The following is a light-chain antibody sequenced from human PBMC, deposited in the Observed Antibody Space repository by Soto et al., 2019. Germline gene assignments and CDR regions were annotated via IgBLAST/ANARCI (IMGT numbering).Light chain of an antibody. CDR1: QSVYTN. Sequence: EVVLTQSPATLSLSPGERATLSCRASQSVYTNLAWYQQKPGQAPRLLIYGASNRATGIPARFSGSGSGTAFTLTISSLEPGDSALYYCQQLTGWLRTFGGGTKVEIK. CDR2: GAS. CDR3: QQLTGWLRT. J-gene: IGKJ4*01. V-gene: IGKV3-11*01.